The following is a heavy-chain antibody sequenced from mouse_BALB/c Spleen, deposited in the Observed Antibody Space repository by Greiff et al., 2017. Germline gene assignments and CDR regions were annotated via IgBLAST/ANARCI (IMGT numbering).Heavy chain of an antibody. V-gene: IGHV1-54*01. CDR3: ARSSYYGSSDAMDY. Sequence: VKLMESGAELVRPGTSVKVSCKASGYAFTNYLIEWVKQRPGQGLEWIGVINPGSGGTNYNEKFKGKATLTADKSSSTAYMQLSSLTSDDSAVYFCARSSYYGSSDAMDYWGQGTSVTVSS. CDR2: INPGSGGT. J-gene: IGHJ4*01. D-gene: IGHD1-1*01. CDR1: GYAFTNYL.